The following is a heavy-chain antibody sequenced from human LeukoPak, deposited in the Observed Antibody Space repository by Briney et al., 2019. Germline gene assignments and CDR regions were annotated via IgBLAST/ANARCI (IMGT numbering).Heavy chain of an antibody. J-gene: IGHJ5*02. D-gene: IGHD3-3*01. CDR3: ARQRRNYDFWSGYPLDWFDP. CDR2: IYYSGST. V-gene: IGHV4-39*07. Sequence: SETLSLTCTVSGGSISSSSYYWGWIRQPPGKGLEWIGSIYYSGSTYYDPSLESRVTISVDTSKNQFSLKLSSVTAADTAVYYCARQRRNYDFWSGYPLDWFDPWGQGTLVTVSS. CDR1: GGSISSSSYY.